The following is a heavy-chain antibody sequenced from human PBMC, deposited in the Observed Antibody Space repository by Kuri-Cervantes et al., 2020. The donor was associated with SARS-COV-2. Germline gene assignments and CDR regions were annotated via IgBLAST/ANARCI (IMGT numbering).Heavy chain of an antibody. CDR2: IYSGGTT. Sequence: GESLKISCAASGFTFSNAWMNWVRQAPGKGLEWVSIIYSGGTTYYGDSVKGRFTMSRDTSKSTVYLQMDSLRVDDTAVYYCARARLGDWYFDLWGRGTMVTVSS. V-gene: IGHV3-66*01. D-gene: IGHD3-16*01. CDR1: GFTFSNAW. CDR3: ARARLGDWYFDL. J-gene: IGHJ2*01.